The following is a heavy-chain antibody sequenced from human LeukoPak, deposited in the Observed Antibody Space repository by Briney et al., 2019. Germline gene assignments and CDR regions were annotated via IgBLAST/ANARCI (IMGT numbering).Heavy chain of an antibody. CDR3: AKDLRLGEFSSSTYDY. J-gene: IGHJ4*02. Sequence: GGSLRLSCAASRFTFSSYAISGVRQARGKGLEWVSAISGSGGSTYYADSVKGRFTISRDNSKNTMYLPMNSLRVKETAVYYCAKDLRLGEFSSSTYDYWARGPLVTVSS. D-gene: IGHD3-16*02. CDR1: RFTFSSYA. CDR2: ISGSGGST. V-gene: IGHV3-23*01.